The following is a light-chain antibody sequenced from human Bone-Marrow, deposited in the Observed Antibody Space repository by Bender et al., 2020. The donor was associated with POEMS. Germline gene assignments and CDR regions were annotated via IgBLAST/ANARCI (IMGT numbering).Light chain of an antibody. CDR3: GVWGVRRKGRA. CDR1: SSNIGAHA. V-gene: IGLV1-44*01. J-gene: IGLJ3*02. Sequence: QSVLTQPPSASGTPGQRVTISCSGGSSNIGAHAVNWYQHLPGTAPKLLIYSSHRRPSEVPDRFSGSRSGTSASLAISGLQSEDKSDYFGGVWGVRRKGRAFGGGTKLTGL. CDR2: SSH.